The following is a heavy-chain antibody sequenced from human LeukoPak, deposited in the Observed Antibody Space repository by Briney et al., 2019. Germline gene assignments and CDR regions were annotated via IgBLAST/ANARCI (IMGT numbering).Heavy chain of an antibody. Sequence: GGSLRLSCAVSGFTFSSYGMHWVRQAPGKGLEWVAFIRDDGSNKYYTDSVKGRFTLSRDNSKNTLYLQMNSPRAEDTAVYYCAKGHAYYYDSSGYPDAFDIWGQGTMVTVSS. V-gene: IGHV3-30*02. D-gene: IGHD3-22*01. J-gene: IGHJ3*02. CDR2: IRDDGSNK. CDR3: AKGHAYYYDSSGYPDAFDI. CDR1: GFTFSSYG.